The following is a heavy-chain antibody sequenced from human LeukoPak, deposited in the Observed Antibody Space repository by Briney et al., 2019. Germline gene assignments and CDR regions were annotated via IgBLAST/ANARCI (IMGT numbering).Heavy chain of an antibody. J-gene: IGHJ4*02. CDR3: AREGYCSGGSCHERFDY. CDR2: MNPNSGNT. Sequence: ASVKVSCKASGYTFTSYDINWVRQATGQGLEWMGWMNPNSGNTGYAQKFQGRVTMTRNTSISTAYMELSSLRSEDTAVYYCAREGYCSGGSCHERFDYWGQGTLSPSPQ. CDR1: GYTFTSYD. D-gene: IGHD2-15*01. V-gene: IGHV1-8*01.